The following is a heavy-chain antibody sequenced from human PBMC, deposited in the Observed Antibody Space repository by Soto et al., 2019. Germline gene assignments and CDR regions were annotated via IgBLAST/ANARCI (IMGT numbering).Heavy chain of an antibody. CDR1: GGSISSGGYY. CDR3: ARAEYCSSTSCSDI. CDR2: IYYSGST. J-gene: IGHJ3*02. Sequence: SETLSLTCTVSGGSISSGGYYWSWIRQHPGKGLEWIGYIYYSGSTYYNPSLKSRVTISVDTSKNQFSLKLSSVTAADTAVYYCARAEYCSSTSCSDIWGQGTIVTVSS. D-gene: IGHD2-2*01. V-gene: IGHV4-31*03.